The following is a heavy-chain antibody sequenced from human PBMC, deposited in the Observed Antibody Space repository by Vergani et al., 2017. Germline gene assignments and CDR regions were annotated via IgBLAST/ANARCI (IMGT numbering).Heavy chain of an antibody. V-gene: IGHV4-4*02. CDR1: GGSISSSNW. D-gene: IGHD2-15*01. CDR2: IYHSGST. Sequence: QVQLQESGPGLVKPSGTLSLTCAVSGGSISSSNWWSWVRQPPGKGLEWIGEIYHSGSTNYNPSLKRRGTISVDKSKNQFSLKLSSVTAVDTAVYYCAGPLGYCSGGSCRDYYYYYYMDVWGKGTTVTVSS. J-gene: IGHJ6*03. CDR3: AGPLGYCSGGSCRDYYYYYYMDV.